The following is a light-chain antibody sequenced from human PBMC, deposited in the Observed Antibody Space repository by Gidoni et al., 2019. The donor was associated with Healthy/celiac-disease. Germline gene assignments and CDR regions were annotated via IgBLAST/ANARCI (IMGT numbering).Light chain of an antibody. Sequence: QSALTQPASVSGSPGQSITISCTGPSSDVGGYNYVYWYPQHPGKAPKLMIYDVSNRPSGVSNRFSGSKSGNTASLTISGLQAEDEADYYCSPYTSSSTLAWVFGGGTKLTVL. CDR2: DVS. V-gene: IGLV2-14*03. CDR1: SSDVGGYNY. J-gene: IGLJ3*02. CDR3: SPYTSSSTLAWV.